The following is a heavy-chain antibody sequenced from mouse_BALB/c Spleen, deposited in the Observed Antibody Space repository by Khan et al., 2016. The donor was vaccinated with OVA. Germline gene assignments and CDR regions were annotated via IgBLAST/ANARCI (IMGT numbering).Heavy chain of an antibody. CDR1: GYTFTEYT. V-gene: IGHV1-22*01. D-gene: IGHD1-2*01. CDR2: INPNNGGT. J-gene: IGHJ1*01. Sequence: VRLQQSGPELVKPGASVKMSCKTSGYTFTEYTMHWVKQSHGKSLEWIGRINPNNGGTSYNQKFKGKATLTVDKSSSTAYMELRSLTSEDSAVYYCARRDYYAYYWYFDVWGAGTTVTVSS. CDR3: ARRDYYAYYWYFDV.